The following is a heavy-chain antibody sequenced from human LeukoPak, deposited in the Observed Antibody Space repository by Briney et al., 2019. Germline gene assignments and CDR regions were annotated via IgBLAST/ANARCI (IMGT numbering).Heavy chain of an antibody. CDR1: GFTFDDYA. CDR2: IKQDGSEK. CDR3: ARASRRWPDY. D-gene: IGHD5-24*01. J-gene: IGHJ4*02. V-gene: IGHV3-7*01. Sequence: GGSLRLSCAASGFTFDDYAMHWVRQAPGKGLEWVANIKQDGSEKYYVDSVKGRFTISRDNAKNSLYLQMNSLRAEDTAVYYCARASRRWPDYWGQGTLVTVSS.